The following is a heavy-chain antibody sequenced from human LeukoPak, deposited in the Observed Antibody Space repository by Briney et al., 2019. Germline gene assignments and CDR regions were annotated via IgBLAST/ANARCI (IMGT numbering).Heavy chain of an antibody. CDR3: ARLGGDTYYFGSASYPNWYFDL. D-gene: IGHD3-10*01. J-gene: IGHJ2*01. Sequence: GESLKISCQASGYTFTTYWIGWVRQMPGKGLECIGIIYPDDSDTTYSPSFQGQVTISADKSFSTAYLQWSSLKPSDTAIYYCARLGGDTYYFGSASYPNWYFDLWGRGTLVTVSS. V-gene: IGHV5-51*01. CDR2: IYPDDSDT. CDR1: GYTFTTYW.